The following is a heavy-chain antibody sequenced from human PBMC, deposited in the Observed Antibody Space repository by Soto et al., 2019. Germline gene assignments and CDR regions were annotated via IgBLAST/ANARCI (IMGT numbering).Heavy chain of an antibody. Sequence: ASVKVSCKASGYTFTSYDINWVRQATGQGLEWMGWMNPNSGNTGYAQKFQGRVTVTRNTSISTAYMELSSLRSEDTAVYYCARGLPYSGYDWFDYWGRGTLVTVSS. V-gene: IGHV1-8*01. CDR2: MNPNSGNT. J-gene: IGHJ4*02. CDR3: ARGLPYSGYDWFDY. D-gene: IGHD5-12*01. CDR1: GYTFTSYD.